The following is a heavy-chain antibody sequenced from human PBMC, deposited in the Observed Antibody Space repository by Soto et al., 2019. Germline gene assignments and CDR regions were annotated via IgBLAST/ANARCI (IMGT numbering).Heavy chain of an antibody. D-gene: IGHD3-22*01. Sequence: SETLSLTCTVSGGSISSYYWSRIRQPPGKGLEWIGEIYHSGSTNYNPSLKSRVTISVDKSKNQFSLKLSSVTAADTAVYYCARRDYYDSSGYYTLFDYWGQGTLVTV. CDR1: GGSISSYY. J-gene: IGHJ4*02. V-gene: IGHV4-59*12. CDR2: IYHSGST. CDR3: ARRDYYDSSGYYTLFDY.